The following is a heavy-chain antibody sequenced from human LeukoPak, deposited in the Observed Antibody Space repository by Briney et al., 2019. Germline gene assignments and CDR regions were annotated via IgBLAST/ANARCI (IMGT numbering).Heavy chain of an antibody. CDR2: IKQDGSEK. CDR1: GFTFSSYW. D-gene: IGHD6-13*01. J-gene: IGHJ4*02. V-gene: IGHV3-7*01. CDR3: ARWPKQQLDNYFDY. Sequence: GGSLRLSSAASGFTFSSYWMSWVRQAPGKGLEWVANIKQDGSEKYYVDSVKGRFTISRDNAKNSLYLQMNSLRAEDTAVYYCARWPKQQLDNYFDYWGQGTLVTVSS.